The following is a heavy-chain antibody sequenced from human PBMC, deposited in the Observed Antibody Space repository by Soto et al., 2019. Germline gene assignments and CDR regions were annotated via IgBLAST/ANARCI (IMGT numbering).Heavy chain of an antibody. V-gene: IGHV3-21*01. CDR3: ARGGRVAAHINYYYYYGMDV. CDR1: GFTFSSYS. Sequence: GGSLRLSCAASGFTFSSYSMNWVRQAPGKGLEWVSSISSSSSYIYYADSVKGRFTISRDNAKNSLYLQMNSLRAEDTAVYYCARGGRVAAHINYYYYYGMDVWGQGTTVTVSS. CDR2: ISSSSSYI. D-gene: IGHD2-15*01. J-gene: IGHJ6*02.